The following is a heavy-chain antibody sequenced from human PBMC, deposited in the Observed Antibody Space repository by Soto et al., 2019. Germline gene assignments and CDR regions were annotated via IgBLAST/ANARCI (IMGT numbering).Heavy chain of an antibody. CDR3: ARFSGSYTRGLDY. J-gene: IGHJ4*02. CDR2: SRNKANSYST. V-gene: IGHV3-72*01. D-gene: IGHD1-26*01. CDR1: GFTFSDHH. Sequence: EVQLVESGGGLVQPGGSLRLSCAASGFTFSDHHMDWVRQAPGKGLEWVGRSRNKANSYSTEYAASVKGRFTISRDESKNSLYLQMHSLKTEDTAVYYCARFSGSYTRGLDYWGQGTLVTVSS.